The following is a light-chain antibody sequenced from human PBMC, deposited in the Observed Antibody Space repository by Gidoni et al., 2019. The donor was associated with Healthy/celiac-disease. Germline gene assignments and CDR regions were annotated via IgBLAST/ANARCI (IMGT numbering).Light chain of an antibody. Sequence: LSASVGDRVTITCRASQSISSYLNWYQQKPGKAPKLLIYAASSLQSGVPSRFSGSGSGTDFTLTISSLQPEDFATYYCQQSYSTPRTFGQGTKLEIK. CDR1: QSISSY. V-gene: IGKV1-39*01. J-gene: IGKJ2*01. CDR2: AAS. CDR3: QQSYSTPRT.